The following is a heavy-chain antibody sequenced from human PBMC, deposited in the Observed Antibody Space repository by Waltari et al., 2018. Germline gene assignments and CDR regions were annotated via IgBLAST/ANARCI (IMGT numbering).Heavy chain of an antibody. CDR2: INPNSGGT. D-gene: IGHD5-18*01. V-gene: IGHV1-2*02. CDR1: GYTFTGYY. J-gene: IGHJ4*02. CDR3: ARVWGYSYGRFDY. Sequence: QVQLVQSGAEVKKPGASVKVSCKASGYTFTGYYMHWVRQAPGQGLGWMGWINPNSGGTNKAQKFQGRGTMTRDTSISTAYMELSRLRSDDTAVYYCARVWGYSYGRFDYWGQGTLVTVSS.